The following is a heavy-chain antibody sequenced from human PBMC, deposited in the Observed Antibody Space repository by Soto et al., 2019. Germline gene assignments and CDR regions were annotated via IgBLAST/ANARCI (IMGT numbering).Heavy chain of an antibody. CDR1: GGSISSRSYY. Sequence: KPSETLSLTCTVSGGSISSRSYYWGWIRQPPGKGLEWIGSIYYSGSTYYNPSLKSRVTISVDTSQNQFSLKLSSVTAADTAVYYCARRKGERYSYGDAALRDYSYSYMYVWGKGTTITVS. J-gene: IGHJ6*03. CDR3: ARRKGERYSYGDAALRDYSYSYMYV. D-gene: IGHD5-18*01. CDR2: IYYSGST. V-gene: IGHV4-39*01.